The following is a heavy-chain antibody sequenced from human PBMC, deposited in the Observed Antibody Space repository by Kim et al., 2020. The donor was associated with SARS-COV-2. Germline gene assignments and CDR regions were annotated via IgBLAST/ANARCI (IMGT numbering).Heavy chain of an antibody. Sequence: SQTLSLTCAISGDSVSSDSAAWNWMRQSPSRGLEWLGRTYYRSEWHNDYAVSVKGRITINPDTSKNQFSLQLNSVTPEDTAVYYCAREESSNWFLYYFDHWGQGTLVTVSS. CDR1: GDSVSSDSAA. V-gene: IGHV6-1*01. J-gene: IGHJ4*02. D-gene: IGHD6-13*01. CDR2: TYYRSEWHN. CDR3: AREESSNWFLYYFDH.